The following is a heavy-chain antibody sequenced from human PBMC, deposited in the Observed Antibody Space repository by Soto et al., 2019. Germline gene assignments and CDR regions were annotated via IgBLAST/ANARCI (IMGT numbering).Heavy chain of an antibody. D-gene: IGHD3-22*01. CDR1: GFTFGEYA. V-gene: IGHV3-20*04. CDR2: INWNGGSK. CDR3: ARATQSYYDTSGYYSYVH. Sequence: GGSLRLSCAASGFTFGEYALTWVRQAPGKGLEWVAGINWNGGSKGYAYSVKGRFTISRDNAKISLYLQMNNLRAEDTAFYFCARATQSYYDTSGYYSYVHWGQGA. J-gene: IGHJ4*02.